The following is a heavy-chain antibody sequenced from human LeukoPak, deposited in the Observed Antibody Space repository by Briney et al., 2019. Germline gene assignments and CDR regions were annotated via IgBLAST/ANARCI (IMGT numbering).Heavy chain of an antibody. J-gene: IGHJ4*02. V-gene: IGHV4-59*12. CDR2: IFYNGST. CDR3: ARDLGSGELPGNNDY. D-gene: IGHD3-10*01. CDR1: AGSISTYY. Sequence: NPSETLSLTCTVSAGSISTYYWSWIRQPPGKGLEWIGYIFYNGSTNYNPSLKSRVTISIGTSKNQFSLKLSSVTAADTAVYYCARDLGSGELPGNNDYWGQGTLVTVSS.